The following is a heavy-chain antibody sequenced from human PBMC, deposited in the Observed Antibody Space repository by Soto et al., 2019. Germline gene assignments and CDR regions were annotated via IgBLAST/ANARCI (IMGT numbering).Heavy chain of an antibody. CDR3: ANAAGSGWFHDAFDI. D-gene: IGHD6-19*01. CDR1: GFTFDNYA. Sequence: EVQLVESGGGLVQPGRSLRLSCVASGFTFDNYAMHWVRQAPGKGLEWVSGINWNTGTIGYVDSVKGRFTISRENAKNSLRRQMNSLRAEDTALYYCANAAGSGWFHDAFDIWGQGTMVTVSS. J-gene: IGHJ3*02. V-gene: IGHV3-9*01. CDR2: INWNTGTI.